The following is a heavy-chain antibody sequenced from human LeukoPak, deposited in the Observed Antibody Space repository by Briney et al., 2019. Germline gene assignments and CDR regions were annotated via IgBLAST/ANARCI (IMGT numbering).Heavy chain of an antibody. J-gene: IGHJ6*02. Sequence: GGSLRQYCAPSEFTDSSNYMSWVRQAPAKGLVGDSVIYSGARTYFEHSGKGRFTISRDNSKNPLYLQMSSLRGEDTAVYYCARGGCISCYPGYYYYGMDVWGQGTTVTVSS. CDR2: IYSGART. CDR3: ARGGCISCYPGYYYYGMDV. D-gene: IGHD2-2*01. V-gene: IGHV3-53*01. CDR1: EFTDSSNY.